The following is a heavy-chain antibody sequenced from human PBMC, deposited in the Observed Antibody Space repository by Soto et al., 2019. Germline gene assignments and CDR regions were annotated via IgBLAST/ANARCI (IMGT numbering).Heavy chain of an antibody. Sequence: SETLSLTCTVSGGSISSYYWSWIRQTAGKGLEWIGRIYPSGNTNYNPSLKSRVTLSIDTSKNQLSLKMSSVTAADTAVYFCAGDEGYYYSGMDVWGQGTAVTVSS. J-gene: IGHJ6*02. CDR2: IYPSGNT. CDR3: AGDEGYYYSGMDV. V-gene: IGHV4-4*07. CDR1: GGSISSYY.